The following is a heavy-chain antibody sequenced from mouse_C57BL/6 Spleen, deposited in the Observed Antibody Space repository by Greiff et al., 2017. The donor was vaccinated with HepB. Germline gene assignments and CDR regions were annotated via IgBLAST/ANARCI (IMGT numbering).Heavy chain of an antibody. Sequence: LVESGAELVRPGASVTLSCKASGYTFTDYEMHWVKQTPVHGLEWIGAIDPETGGTAYNQKFKGKAILTADKSSSTAYMELRSLTSEDSAVYYCTRSYYYGSSYNYAMDYWGQGTSVTVSS. D-gene: IGHD1-1*01. CDR2: IDPETGGT. CDR1: GYTFTDYE. V-gene: IGHV1-15*01. J-gene: IGHJ4*01. CDR3: TRSYYYGSSYNYAMDY.